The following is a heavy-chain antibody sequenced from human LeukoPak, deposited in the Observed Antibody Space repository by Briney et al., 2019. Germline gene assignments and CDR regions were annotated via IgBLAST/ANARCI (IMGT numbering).Heavy chain of an antibody. Sequence: SDTLSLTCAVYGGSFSGYYWSWIRQPPGKGLEWIGEINHSGSTNYNPSLKSRVTISVDTSKNQFSLKLSSVTAADTAVYYCARDQYDSSGYYRYWGQGTLVTVSS. CDR1: GGSFSGYY. J-gene: IGHJ4*02. CDR2: INHSGST. V-gene: IGHV4-34*01. CDR3: ARDQYDSSGYYRY. D-gene: IGHD3-22*01.